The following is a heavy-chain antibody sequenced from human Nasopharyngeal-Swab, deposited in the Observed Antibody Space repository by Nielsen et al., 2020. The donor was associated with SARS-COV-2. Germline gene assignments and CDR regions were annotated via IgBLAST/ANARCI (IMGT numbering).Heavy chain of an antibody. CDR3: AKDVHGDYGGIDY. V-gene: IGHV3-30*18. CDR2: ISYDGSNK. CDR1: GFTFSSYG. J-gene: IGHJ4*02. D-gene: IGHD4-17*01. Sequence: GESLKISCAASGFTFSSYGMHWVRQAPGKGLEWVAVISYDGSNKYYADSVKGRFTISRDNSKNTLCLQMNSLRAEDTAVYYCAKDVHGDYGGIDYWGQETLVTVSS.